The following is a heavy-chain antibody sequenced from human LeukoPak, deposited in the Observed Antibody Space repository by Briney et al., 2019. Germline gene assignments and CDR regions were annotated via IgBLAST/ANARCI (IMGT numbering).Heavy chain of an antibody. CDR1: GASINSYW. CDR2: IHHSGGT. J-gene: IGHJ4*02. Sequence: SETLSLTCSVSGASINSYWWSWIRQPPGRGLEWIAYIHHSGGTNYNPSLKSRVTISLDTSKNQFSLKLNSVTAADTAVYYCARSGGYSSSWSLWGQGTLVTVSS. V-gene: IGHV4-59*01. D-gene: IGHD6-13*01. CDR3: ARSGGYSSSWSL.